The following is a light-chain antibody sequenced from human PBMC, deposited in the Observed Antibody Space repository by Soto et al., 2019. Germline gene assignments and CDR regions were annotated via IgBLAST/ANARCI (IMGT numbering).Light chain of an antibody. J-gene: IGKJ5*01. V-gene: IGKV1-9*01. CDR3: QQVNDYPIT. CDR1: QDIKSY. CDR2: PAS. Sequence: DIQLTQSPSFLSTSVGDRFTIALRASQDIKSYLAWYQQKPGKAPKLLIYPASTLQSGVPSRFSGSGSGTEFTLTISSLQPEDFATYHCQQVNDYPITFGQGTRLEIK.